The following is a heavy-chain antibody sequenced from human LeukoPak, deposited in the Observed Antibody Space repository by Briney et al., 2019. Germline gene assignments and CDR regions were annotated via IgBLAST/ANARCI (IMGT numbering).Heavy chain of an antibody. CDR1: GFTFSSYG. J-gene: IGHJ4*02. V-gene: IGHV3-30*02. D-gene: IGHD5-12*01. Sequence: PGGSLRLSCAASGFTFSSYGMHWVRQAPGKGLEWVAFIRYDGTNKYYADSVKGRFTISRDNSKNTLYLQMNSLRAEDTAVYCCANILGASYRGFDYGYYWGQGTLVTVSS. CDR2: IRYDGTNK. CDR3: ANILGASYRGFDYGYY.